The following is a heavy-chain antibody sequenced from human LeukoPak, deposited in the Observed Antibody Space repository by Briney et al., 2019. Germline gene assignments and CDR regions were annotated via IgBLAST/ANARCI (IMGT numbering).Heavy chain of an antibody. D-gene: IGHD1-26*01. CDR1: GFTFSSYS. V-gene: IGHV3-21*01. CDR2: ISSSSSYI. J-gene: IGHJ4*02. Sequence: PGGSLRLSCAASGFTFSSYSMNWVRQAPGKGLEWVSSISSSSSYIYYADSVKGRFTISRDNAKNSLYLQMNSLRAEDTAVYYCARAVRGAAYFDYWGQGTLVTVSS. CDR3: ARAVRGAAYFDY.